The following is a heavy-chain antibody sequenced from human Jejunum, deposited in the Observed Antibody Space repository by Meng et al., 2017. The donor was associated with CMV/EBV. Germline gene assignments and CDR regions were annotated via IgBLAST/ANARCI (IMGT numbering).Heavy chain of an antibody. Sequence: QVQLKESGPGLVKSSETLSLTCFVSAGSISGYYWSWIRQPAGKGLEWIGRIYTSGSTHYNPSLKSRLTMSVDLSNNQISLKLRSVTAADTAVYYCARESGSYYWFDPWGQGTLVTVSS. D-gene: IGHD1-26*01. CDR2: IYTSGST. J-gene: IGHJ5*02. CDR1: AGSISGYY. V-gene: IGHV4-4*07. CDR3: ARESGSYYWFDP.